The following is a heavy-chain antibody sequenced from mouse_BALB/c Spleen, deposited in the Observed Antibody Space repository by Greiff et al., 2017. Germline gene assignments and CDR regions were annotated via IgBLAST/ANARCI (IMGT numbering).Heavy chain of an antibody. D-gene: IGHD2-3*01. CDR3: ARHGFDGYYGTFAY. V-gene: IGHV5-9-3*01. CDR2: ISSGGSYT. CDR1: GFTFSSYD. Sequence: EVKLVESGGGLVKPGGSLKLSCAASGFTFSSYDMSWVRQTPEKRLEWVATISSGGSYTYYPDSVKGRFTISRDNAKNTLYLQMSSLRSEDTAMYYCARHGFDGYYGTFAYWGEGTLVTVSA. J-gene: IGHJ3*01.